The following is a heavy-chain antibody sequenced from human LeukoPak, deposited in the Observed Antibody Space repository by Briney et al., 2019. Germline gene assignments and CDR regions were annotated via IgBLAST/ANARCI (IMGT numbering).Heavy chain of an antibody. J-gene: IGHJ3*02. V-gene: IGHV3-21*01. CDR3: ARDRDYGDNDAFDI. CDR1: GFTFSSYS. Sequence: GGSLRLSCAASGFTFSSYSMNWVRQAPGKGLEWVSSISSSSSYIYYADSVKGRFTISGDNAKNSLYLQMNSLRAEDTAVYYCARDRDYGDNDAFDIWGQGTMVTVSS. D-gene: IGHD4-17*01. CDR2: ISSSSSYI.